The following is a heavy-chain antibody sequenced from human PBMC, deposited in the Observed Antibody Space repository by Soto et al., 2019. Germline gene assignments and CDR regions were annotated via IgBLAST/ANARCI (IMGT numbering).Heavy chain of an antibody. CDR1: GGSISSGDYY. D-gene: IGHD1-26*01. CDR3: ARGLITGSHYSGGRYYFAS. V-gene: IGHV4-30-4*01. CDR2: IYYSGST. Sequence: SETLSLACTVSGGSISSGDYYWSWIRQHPGKGLEWIGYIYYSGSTYYNPSLKSRVTISVHTSNSQFSLELSSVTAADTAVYYCARGLITGSHYSGGRYYFASWGQGTQVTVSS. J-gene: IGHJ4*02.